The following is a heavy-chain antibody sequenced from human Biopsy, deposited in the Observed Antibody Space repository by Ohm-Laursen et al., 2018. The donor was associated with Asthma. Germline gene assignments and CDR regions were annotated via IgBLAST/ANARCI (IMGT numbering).Heavy chain of an antibody. V-gene: IGHV1-3*01. CDR1: GYTFIHFA. J-gene: IGHJ3*02. D-gene: IGHD3-9*01. Sequence: ASVKASCKASGYTFIHFAIHWVRQAPGQRLEWMGWINAGNGNTKYPQKFQGRVTISRDTSASTAYMDLSSLRSEDTAVYYCARTYYDFLTGQVNDAFAMWGQGTMVTVSS. CDR3: ARTYYDFLTGQVNDAFAM. CDR2: INAGNGNT.